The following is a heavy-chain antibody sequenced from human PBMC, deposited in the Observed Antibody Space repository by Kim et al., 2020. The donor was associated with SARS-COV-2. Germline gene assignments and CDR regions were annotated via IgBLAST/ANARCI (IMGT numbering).Heavy chain of an antibody. J-gene: IGHJ4*02. Sequence: VKGRFTISRDNAKNSLYLQMNSLRDEDTAVYYCARDQDSSGYYYFHYFDYWGQGTLVTVSS. D-gene: IGHD3-22*01. V-gene: IGHV3-48*02. CDR3: ARDQDSSGYYYFHYFDY.